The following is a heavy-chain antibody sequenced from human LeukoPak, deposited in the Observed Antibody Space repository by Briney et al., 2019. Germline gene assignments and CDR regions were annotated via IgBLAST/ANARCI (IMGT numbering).Heavy chain of an antibody. V-gene: IGHV3-23*01. CDR3: AKDSVYSSGWYTFLFDY. CDR1: GFTFSSYA. D-gene: IGHD6-19*01. CDR2: ISGSGGST. J-gene: IGHJ4*02. Sequence: GGSLRLSCAASGFTFSSYAMSWVRQAPGKGLERVSAISGSGGSTYYADSVKGRFTISRDNSKNTLYLQMNSLRAEDTAVYYCAKDSVYSSGWYTFLFDYWGQGTLVTVSS.